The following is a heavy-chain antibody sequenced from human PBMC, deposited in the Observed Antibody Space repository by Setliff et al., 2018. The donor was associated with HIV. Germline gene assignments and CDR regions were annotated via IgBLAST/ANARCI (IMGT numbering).Heavy chain of an antibody. CDR3: ARDNRTGYSGGWPLDY. CDR2: INPNTGGT. Sequence: AASVKVSCKASGYFFTAYYMHWVRQAPGQGLEWMAWINPNTGGTQYAQKFQGRVTATRDTPISTAYMEIKKLTSDDTAVYYCARDNRTGYSGGWPLDYWGQGTVVTVSS. V-gene: IGHV1-2*02. CDR1: GYFFTAYY. D-gene: IGHD5-12*01. J-gene: IGHJ4*02.